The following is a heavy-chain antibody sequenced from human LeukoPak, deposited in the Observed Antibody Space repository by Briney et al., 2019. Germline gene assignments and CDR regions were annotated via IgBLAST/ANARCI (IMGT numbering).Heavy chain of an antibody. D-gene: IGHD6-19*01. CDR2: ISYDGSYR. CDR1: GFTDYA. J-gene: IGHJ4*02. V-gene: IGHV3-30*04. Sequence: PGGSLRLSCAASGFTDYAIHWVRQAPGKVLEWVAVISYDGSYRYYADSVKGRFTISRDNSKNTLYLQMNSLRADDTAVYYCFTYSSGRPVDYWGQGTLVTVSS. CDR3: FTYSSGRPVDY.